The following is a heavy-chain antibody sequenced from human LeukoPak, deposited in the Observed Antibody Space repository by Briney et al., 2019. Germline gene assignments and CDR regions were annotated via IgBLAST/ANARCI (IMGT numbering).Heavy chain of an antibody. D-gene: IGHD3-22*01. CDR2: ISYDGSNK. Sequence: PGGSLRLSCAASGFTFSSYGMHWVRLAPGKGLEWVAVISYDGSNKYYADSVKGRFTISRDNSKNTLYLQMNSLRAEDTAVYYCAKDVPSGYFPYYYYYGMDVWGQGTTVTVSS. J-gene: IGHJ6*02. V-gene: IGHV3-30*18. CDR3: AKDVPSGYFPYYYYYGMDV. CDR1: GFTFSSYG.